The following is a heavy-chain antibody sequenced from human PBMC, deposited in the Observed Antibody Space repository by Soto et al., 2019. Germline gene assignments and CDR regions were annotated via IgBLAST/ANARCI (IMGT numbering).Heavy chain of an antibody. CDR2: IWYDGSNK. Sequence: GGSLRLSCAASGFTFSSYGMHWVRQAPGKGLEWVAVIWYDGSNKYYADSVKGRFTISRDNSKNTLYLQMNSLRAEDTAVYYCARDPSFLLYSGEESSAFDIWGQGTMVTVSS. D-gene: IGHD1-26*01. V-gene: IGHV3-33*01. J-gene: IGHJ3*02. CDR3: ARDPSFLLYSGEESSAFDI. CDR1: GFTFSSYG.